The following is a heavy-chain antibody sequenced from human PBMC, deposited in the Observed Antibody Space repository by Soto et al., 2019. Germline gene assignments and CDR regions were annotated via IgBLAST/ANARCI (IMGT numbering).Heavy chain of an antibody. J-gene: IGHJ6*02. Sequence: ASVKVSCKASGYTFTGYYMHWVRQAPGQGLEWMGWINPNSGGTNYAQKFQGWVTMTRDTSISTAYMELSRLRSDDTAVYYCARAMVAGDGYYYGMDVWGQGTTVTVSS. CDR3: ARAMVAGDGYYYGMDV. CDR2: INPNSGGT. V-gene: IGHV1-2*04. D-gene: IGHD2-15*01. CDR1: GYTFTGYY.